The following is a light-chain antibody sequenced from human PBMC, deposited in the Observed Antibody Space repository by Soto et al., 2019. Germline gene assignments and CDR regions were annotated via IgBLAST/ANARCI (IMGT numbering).Light chain of an antibody. CDR2: AAS. CDR1: QSISNY. J-gene: IGKJ4*01. Sequence: QMTQSPSSLSASVGDRVTITCRASQSISNYLNWFQQKPGKAPKVLIYAASSLLSGVPSRFSGSGSGTDFSLTISSLQPEDFATYYCQQSYSFSLTFGGGTKVEIK. V-gene: IGKV1-39*01. CDR3: QQSYSFSLT.